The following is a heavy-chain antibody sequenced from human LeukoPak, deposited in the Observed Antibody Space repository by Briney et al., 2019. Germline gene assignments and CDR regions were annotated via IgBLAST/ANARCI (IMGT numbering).Heavy chain of an antibody. CDR3: AKSSLWFGELVHFDY. CDR1: GFTFSSYG. V-gene: IGHV3-30*18. Sequence: GGSLRLSCSASGFTFSSYGMHWVRQAPGKGLEWVAVISYDGSNKYYADSVKGRFTISRDNSKNTLYLQMNSLRAEDTAVYYCAKSSLWFGELVHFDYWGQGTLVTVSS. J-gene: IGHJ4*02. CDR2: ISYDGSNK. D-gene: IGHD3-10*01.